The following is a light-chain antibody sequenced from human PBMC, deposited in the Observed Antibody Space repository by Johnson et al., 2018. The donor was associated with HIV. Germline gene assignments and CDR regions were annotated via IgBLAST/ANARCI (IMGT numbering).Light chain of an antibody. CDR3: GTWDSSLSAYV. CDR1: SSNIGSNY. Sequence: HSVLTQPPSVSAAPGQKVTISCSGSSSNIGSNYVSWYQQLPGTAPKLLIYDNNKRPSGIPDRFSGSKSGTSATLGITGLQTGDEADYYCGTWDSSLSAYVFGNGTKVNVL. V-gene: IGLV1-51*01. CDR2: DNN. J-gene: IGLJ1*01.